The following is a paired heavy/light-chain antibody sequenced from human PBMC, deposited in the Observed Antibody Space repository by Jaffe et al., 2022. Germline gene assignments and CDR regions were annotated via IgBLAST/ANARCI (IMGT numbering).Heavy chain of an antibody. V-gene: IGHV3-30*02. CDR1: GFIFNTEN. CDR3: AKCSTWESLDF. D-gene: IGHD6-13*01. CDR2: LRHDGTTK. Sequence: QVQLVESGGRVVQPGGSLRLSCAASGFIFNTENFHWVRQTPGKGLEWVAFLRHDGTTKFYADSVKGRFTISRDLSENTVDLQMNSLRVEDTAVYFCAKCSTWESLDFWGQGTLVTVSS. J-gene: IGHJ4*02.
Light chain of an antibody. J-gene: IGLJ2*01. CDR1: SSNIGNKY. V-gene: IGLV1-51*02. CDR3: GTWDTSLNGGV. Sequence: QSVLTQPPSVSAAPGQKVTISCSGSSSNIGNKYVSWYQKFPGTAPKIIIYENNRRPSGIPDRFSGSKSGTSATLDITGLQTGDEADYYCGTWDTSLNGGVFGGGTKLTVL. CDR2: ENN.